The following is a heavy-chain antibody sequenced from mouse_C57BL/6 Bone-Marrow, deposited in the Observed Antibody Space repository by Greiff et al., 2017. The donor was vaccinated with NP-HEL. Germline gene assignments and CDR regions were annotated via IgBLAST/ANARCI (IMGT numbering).Heavy chain of an antibody. Sequence: VQLQQSGPELVKPGASVKIPCKASGYTFTDYNMDWVKQSHGKSLEWIGDINPNNGGTIYNQKFKGKATLTVDKSSSTAYMELRSLTSEDTAVYYCARGFITTVVGAMDYWGQGTSVTVSS. J-gene: IGHJ4*01. V-gene: IGHV1-18*01. D-gene: IGHD1-1*01. CDR1: GYTFTDYN. CDR2: INPNNGGT. CDR3: ARGFITTVVGAMDY.